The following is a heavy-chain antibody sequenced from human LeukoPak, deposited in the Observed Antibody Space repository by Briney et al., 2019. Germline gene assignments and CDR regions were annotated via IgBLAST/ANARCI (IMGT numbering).Heavy chain of an antibody. CDR2: ISGSGAST. J-gene: IGHJ4*02. Sequence: GGSLRLSCAASGFTFKNFAMSWVRQAPGKGLEWVSVISGSGASTYYADSVKGRFIISRDNSKNTVYLQMNSLRAEDTAVYFCAKDRNIGPATYYFDNWGQGALVTVSS. D-gene: IGHD2-2*01. CDR3: AKDRNIGPATYYFDN. CDR1: GFTFKNFA. V-gene: IGHV3-23*01.